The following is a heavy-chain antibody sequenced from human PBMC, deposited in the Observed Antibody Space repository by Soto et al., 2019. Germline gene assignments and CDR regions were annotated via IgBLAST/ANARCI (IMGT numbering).Heavy chain of an antibody. V-gene: IGHV3-53*04. CDR3: AREPYYDSSGYLASNGMDV. D-gene: IGHD3-22*01. CDR2: IYSDGST. Sequence: EVQLVESGGGLVQPGGSLRLSCAASGFTVSSNYMSWVRQAPGKGLEWVSVIYSDGSTYYADSVKSRFTISRHNSKNTLYLQMNSLRAEDTAVYYCAREPYYDSSGYLASNGMDVWGQGTTVTVSS. CDR1: GFTVSSNY. J-gene: IGHJ6*02.